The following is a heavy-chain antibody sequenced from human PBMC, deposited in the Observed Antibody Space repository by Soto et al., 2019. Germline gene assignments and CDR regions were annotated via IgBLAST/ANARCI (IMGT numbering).Heavy chain of an antibody. CDR1: GFRSTSHW. CDR3: PRLRPGRVGATIKDGNRSEP. V-gene: IGHV5-51*01. J-gene: IGHJ5*02. D-gene: IGHD1-26*01. Sequence: PGESLQISCKGSGFRSTSHWIGWVRQIPWKGLEWMRIIYPCESHTRYSPSFQGQVTISADKSITTAYLHWCSLTASDTAMYYCPRLRPGRVGATIKDGNRSEPWGQGTLVNISA. CDR2: IYPCESHT.